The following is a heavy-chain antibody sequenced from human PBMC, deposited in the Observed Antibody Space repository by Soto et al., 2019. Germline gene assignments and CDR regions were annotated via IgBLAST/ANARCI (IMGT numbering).Heavy chain of an antibody. Sequence: PSETLSLTCTVSGGSISSYYWSWIRQPPGKGLEWIGYIYYSGSTNYNPSLKSRVTISVDTSKNQFSPKLSSVTAADTAVYYCARTYNWNYYYYYYGMDVWGQGTTVTVSS. CDR2: IYYSGST. CDR1: GGSISSYY. CDR3: ARTYNWNYYYYYYGMDV. J-gene: IGHJ6*02. D-gene: IGHD1-7*01. V-gene: IGHV4-59*01.